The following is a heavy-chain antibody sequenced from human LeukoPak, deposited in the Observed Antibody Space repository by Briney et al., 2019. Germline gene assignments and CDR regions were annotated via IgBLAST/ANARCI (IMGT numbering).Heavy chain of an antibody. D-gene: IGHD3-22*01. J-gene: IGHJ4*02. Sequence: GGSLRLSCAASGFTFSSYAMNWVRQAPGKGLEWVSVIYSGGSTYYADSVKGRFTISRDNSKNTLYLQMNSLRAEDTAVYYCAKEEVGYYDSSGYSYWGQGTLVTVSS. CDR1: GFTFSSYA. V-gene: IGHV3-23*03. CDR3: AKEEVGYYDSSGYSY. CDR2: IYSGGST.